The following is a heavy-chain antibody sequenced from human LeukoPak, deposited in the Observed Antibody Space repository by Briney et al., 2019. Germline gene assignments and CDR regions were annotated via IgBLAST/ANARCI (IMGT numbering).Heavy chain of an antibody. Sequence: GGSLRLSCAASGFTFSTYWMHWVRQAPGKGLVWVSRIKSDGSATTYADFVKGRFTVSRDNAKNTLYLQMSSLRAEDTAMYFCARVGGRGSIGGDCWGQGTLVTVSS. J-gene: IGHJ4*02. V-gene: IGHV3-74*03. CDR1: GFTFSTYW. CDR2: IKSDGSAT. CDR3: ARVGGRGSIGGDC. D-gene: IGHD3-10*01.